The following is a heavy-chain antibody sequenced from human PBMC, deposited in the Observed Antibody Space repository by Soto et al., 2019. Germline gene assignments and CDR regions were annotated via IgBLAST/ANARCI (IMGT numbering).Heavy chain of an antibody. D-gene: IGHD6-13*01. CDR1: GGSFSSYA. CDR3: ARSIVGGIAVARTTHV. V-gene: IGHV1-69*13. J-gene: IGHJ6*03. CDR2: IIPIFGTA. Sequence: GASVKVSCKASGGSFSSYAISWVRQAPGQGLEWMGGIIPIFGTANYAQKFQGRVTVTADESTSTAYMELSSLRSEDTAVYYCARSIVGGIAVARTTHVWGKGLTATV.